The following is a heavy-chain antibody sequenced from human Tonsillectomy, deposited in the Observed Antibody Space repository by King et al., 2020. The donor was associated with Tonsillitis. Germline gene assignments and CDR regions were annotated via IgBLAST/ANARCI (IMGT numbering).Heavy chain of an antibody. J-gene: IGHJ6*02. V-gene: IGHV1-69*01. CDR2: IIPIFGTA. D-gene: IGHD1-26*01. Sequence: QLVQSGAEVKKPGSSVKVSCKASGGTFSSYAISWVRQAPGQGLEWMGGIIPIFGTANYAQKFQGRVTITADESTSTAYMELSSLRSEDTAVYYCARDTSTPGSYYDPDGNYYSYYGMDVWGQGTTVTVSS. CDR3: ARDTSTPGSYYDPDGNYYSYYGMDV. CDR1: GGTFSSYA.